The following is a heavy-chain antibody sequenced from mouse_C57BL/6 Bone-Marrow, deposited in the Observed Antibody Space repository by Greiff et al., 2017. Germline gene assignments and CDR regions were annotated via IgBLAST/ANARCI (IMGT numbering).Heavy chain of an antibody. CDR3: AKNWYDGYLYYYAMDY. D-gene: IGHD2-3*01. CDR2: IWRGGST. CDR1: GFSLTSYG. J-gene: IGHJ4*01. Sequence: QVQLQQSGPGLVQPSQSLSITCTVSGFSLTSYGVHWVRQSPGKGLEWLGVIWRGGSTDYNAAFMSRLSITKDNSKSQVFFKMNSLQADDTAIYYCAKNWYDGYLYYYAMDYWGQGTSVTVSS. V-gene: IGHV2-5*01.